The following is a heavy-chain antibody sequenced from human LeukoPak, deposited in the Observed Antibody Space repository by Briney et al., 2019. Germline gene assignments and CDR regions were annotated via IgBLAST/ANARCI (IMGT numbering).Heavy chain of an antibody. J-gene: IGHJ4*02. Sequence: GMSLRLSCAASGFTFSTYDMSWVRQAPGKGLEWVSGISARGANTYYADSVKGRFTISRDNSKNTLFLQMNSLRGEDTAVYYCATETGDSPDYWGQGTLVTVSS. D-gene: IGHD3-10*01. CDR3: ATETGDSPDY. CDR2: ISARGANT. V-gene: IGHV3-23*01. CDR1: GFTFSTYD.